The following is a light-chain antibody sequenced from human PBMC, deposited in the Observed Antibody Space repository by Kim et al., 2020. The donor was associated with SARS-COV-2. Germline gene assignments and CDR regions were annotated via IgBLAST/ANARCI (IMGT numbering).Light chain of an antibody. CDR3: NSRDSSGNHVV. CDR2: GKN. J-gene: IGLJ2*01. CDR1: GRRSYY. Sequence: AWGQKVRIKCQGGGRRSYYASWYQQKPGQAPVLVIYGKNNRPSGIPDRFSGSSSGNTASLTITGAQAEDEADYYCNSRDSSGNHVVFGGGTQLTVL. V-gene: IGLV3-19*01.